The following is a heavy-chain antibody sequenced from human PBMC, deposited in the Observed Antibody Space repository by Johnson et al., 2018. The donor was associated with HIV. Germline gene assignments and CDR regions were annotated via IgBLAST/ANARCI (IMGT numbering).Heavy chain of an antibody. CDR3: AKDRLFGFRNDAFDI. J-gene: IGHJ3*02. CDR1: GFTVSSNY. D-gene: IGHD3-16*01. Sequence: QVQLVESGGGLVQPGGSLRLSCAASGFTVSSNYMSWVRQAPGKGLEWVAVISYDESNKYYADSVKGRFTISRDNSKNTLYLQMNSLRAEDTAVYYCAKDRLFGFRNDAFDIWGQGTMVTVSS. CDR2: ISYDESNK. V-gene: IGHV3-30*18.